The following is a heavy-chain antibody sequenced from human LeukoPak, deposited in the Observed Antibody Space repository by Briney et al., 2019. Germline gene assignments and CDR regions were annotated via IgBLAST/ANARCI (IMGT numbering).Heavy chain of an antibody. CDR1: GGSISSGSYY. J-gene: IGHJ4*02. CDR2: IYTSGST. V-gene: IGHV4-61*02. CDR3: TRVEYYGSGSLDY. Sequence: SSETLSLTCTVSGGSISSGSYYWSWIRQPAGKGLEWIGRIYTSGSTNYNPSLKSRVTISVDTSKNQFSLKLSSVTAADTAVYYCTRVEYYGSGSLDYWGQGTLVTVSS. D-gene: IGHD3-10*01.